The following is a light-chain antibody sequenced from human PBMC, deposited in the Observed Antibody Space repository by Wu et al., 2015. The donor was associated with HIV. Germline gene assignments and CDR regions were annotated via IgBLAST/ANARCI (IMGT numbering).Light chain of an antibody. V-gene: IGKV3-11*01. Sequence: EIVLTQSPATLSLSPGERATLSCRASQTIDTYLAWYQHQPGQAPRLLIYDASKRATGIPARFSGSGSGTDFTLTISSLEPEDFAVYYCQQYNNWPWTFGQGTKVEIK. CDR1: QTIDTY. CDR3: QQYNNWPWT. CDR2: DAS. J-gene: IGKJ1*01.